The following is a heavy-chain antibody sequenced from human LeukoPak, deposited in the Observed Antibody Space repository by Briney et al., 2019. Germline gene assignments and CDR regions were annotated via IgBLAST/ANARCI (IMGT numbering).Heavy chain of an antibody. CDR3: AKDPRSDYCSGGYCYLDY. J-gene: IGHJ4*02. V-gene: IGHV3-23*01. CDR2: LVGSGGGT. Sequence: PGGSLRLSCAASGFTFSSYAMNWVRQAPGKGLEWVSSLVGSGGGTFYADSVRGRFTISRDNSKSTLYLQMNSLRAEDSAVYYCAKDPRSDYCSGGYCYLDYWGQGTLVTVSS. CDR1: GFTFSSYA. D-gene: IGHD2-15*01.